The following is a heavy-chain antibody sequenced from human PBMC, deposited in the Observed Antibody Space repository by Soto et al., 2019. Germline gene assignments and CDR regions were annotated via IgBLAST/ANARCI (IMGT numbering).Heavy chain of an antibody. CDR3: AAEVTTNYFDY. Sequence: QMQLVQSGPEVKKPGTSVKVSCKASGFTFTSSAVQWVRQARGQRLEWIGWIVVGSGNTNYAQKFQERVTITRDMSTSTADMELSSLRSEDTAVYYCAAEVTTNYFDYWGQGTLVTVSS. V-gene: IGHV1-58*01. D-gene: IGHD4-17*01. CDR1: GFTFTSSA. CDR2: IVVGSGNT. J-gene: IGHJ4*02.